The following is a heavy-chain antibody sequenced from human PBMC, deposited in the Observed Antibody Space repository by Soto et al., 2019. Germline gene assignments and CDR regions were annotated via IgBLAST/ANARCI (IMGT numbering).Heavy chain of an antibody. CDR3: SSVGSGLANVDY. CDR1: GFTFSNYW. D-gene: IGHD3-22*01. V-gene: IGHV3-74*01. J-gene: IGHJ4*02. CDR2: ISGDGRFT. Sequence: EVQLVESGGGLVQPGGSLRLSCGASGFTFSNYWMHWVRQAPGEGLVWVSRISGDGRFTRFADSVKGRFTISRDNAKNRLHLQMHRPRAEDTAVYYCSSVGSGLANVDYWGQGALVTVSS.